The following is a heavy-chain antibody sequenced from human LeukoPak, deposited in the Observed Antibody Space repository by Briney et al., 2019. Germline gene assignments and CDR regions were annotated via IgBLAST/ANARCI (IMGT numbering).Heavy chain of an antibody. Sequence: GGSLRLSCAASRFTFSSYWMNWARQAPGKGLEWVASINHNGNVNYYVDSVKGRFTISRDNAKNSLYLQMSNLRAEDTAVYYCASGLELDYWGQGTLVTVSS. V-gene: IGHV3-7*03. J-gene: IGHJ4*02. CDR2: INHNGNVN. CDR1: RFTFSSYW. CDR3: ASGLELDY.